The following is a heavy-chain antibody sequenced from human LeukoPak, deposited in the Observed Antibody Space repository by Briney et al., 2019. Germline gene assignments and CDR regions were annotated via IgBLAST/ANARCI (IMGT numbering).Heavy chain of an antibody. CDR3: ARGYCSGGSCYSYYFDY. D-gene: IGHD2-15*01. CDR1: GGSISSGSYY. CDR2: IYTSGST. V-gene: IGHV4-61*02. J-gene: IGHJ4*02. Sequence: PSETLSLTCTVSGGSISSGSYYWSWIRQPAGKGLEWIGRIYTSGSTNYNPSLKSRVTISVDTSKNQFYLKLSSVTAADTAVYYCARGYCSGGSCYSYYFDYWGQGTLVTVSS.